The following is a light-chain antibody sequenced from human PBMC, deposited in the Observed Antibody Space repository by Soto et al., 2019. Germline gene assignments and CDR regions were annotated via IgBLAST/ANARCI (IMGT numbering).Light chain of an antibody. CDR3: QQRNSYPLT. V-gene: IGKV1-9*01. CDR2: AAS. CDR1: QGISSY. Sequence: DIQLTQSPSFLSASVGDRVTITCRASQGISSYLAWYQQKPGKAPTLLIYAASTLQSGVPSRFSGSGSGTEFTLTISSLQPEDFANYYCQQRNSYPLTFGGGTKVEIK. J-gene: IGKJ4*01.